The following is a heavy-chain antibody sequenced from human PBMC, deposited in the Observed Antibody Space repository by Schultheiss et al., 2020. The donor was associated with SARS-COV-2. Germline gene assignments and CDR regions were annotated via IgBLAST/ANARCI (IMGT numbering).Heavy chain of an antibody. V-gene: IGHV3-9*01. CDR1: GFTFSSYA. Sequence: SLKITCAASGFTFSSYAMHWVRQAPGKGLEWVSGISWNSGSIGYADSVKGRFTISRDNSKNTLYLQMNSLRAEDTAVYYCAKDMAIFGVVISNWFDPWGQGTLVTVSS. D-gene: IGHD3-3*01. J-gene: IGHJ5*02. CDR3: AKDMAIFGVVISNWFDP. CDR2: ISWNSGSI.